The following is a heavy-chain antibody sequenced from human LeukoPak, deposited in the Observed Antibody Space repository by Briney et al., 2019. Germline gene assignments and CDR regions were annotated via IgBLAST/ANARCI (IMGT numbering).Heavy chain of an antibody. D-gene: IGHD3-9*01. Sequence: SQTLSLTCTVSGGSISSGSYYWSWIRQPAGKGLEWIGEINHSGSTNYNPSLKSRVTISVDTSKNQFSLKLSSVTAADTAVYYCASGLRYFDLYYWGQGTLVTVSS. CDR1: GGSISSGSYY. V-gene: IGHV4-61*09. J-gene: IGHJ4*02. CDR3: ASGLRYFDLYY. CDR2: INHSGST.